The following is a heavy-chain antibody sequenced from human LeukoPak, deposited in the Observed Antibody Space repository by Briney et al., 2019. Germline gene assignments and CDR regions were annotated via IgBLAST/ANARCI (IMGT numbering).Heavy chain of an antibody. J-gene: IGHJ4*02. V-gene: IGHV1-3*01. D-gene: IGHD5-12*01. CDR2: INAGNGNT. CDR3: ARLYSGYDYGPDYGDLRFDY. CDR1: GYTFTSYA. Sequence: ASVKVSCKASGYTFTSYAMHWVRQAPGQRLEWMGWINAGNGNTKYSQKFQGRVTITRDTSASTAYMELSSLRSEDTAVYYCARLYSGYDYGPDYGDLRFDYWGQGTLVTVSS.